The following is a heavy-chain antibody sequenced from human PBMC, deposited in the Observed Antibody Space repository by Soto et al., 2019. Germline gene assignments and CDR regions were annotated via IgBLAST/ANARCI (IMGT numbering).Heavy chain of an antibody. V-gene: IGHV3-53*02. Sequence: EVHLVETGGGLIQPGGSPRLSCAASGLSVSSSDMSWVRQASGKGLEWVSVIYSGGSTHDADSVKGRFTISRDNSKNTVHLQMNSLRVDDTAVYFCSTSSRNEYHFAMDAWGQGTTVIVSS. D-gene: IGHD6-6*01. J-gene: IGHJ6*02. CDR1: GLSVSSSD. CDR2: IYSGGST. CDR3: STSSRNEYHFAMDA.